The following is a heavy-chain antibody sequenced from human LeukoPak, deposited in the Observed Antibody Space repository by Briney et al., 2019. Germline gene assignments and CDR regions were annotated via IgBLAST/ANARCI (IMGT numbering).Heavy chain of an antibody. J-gene: IGHJ4*02. V-gene: IGHV4-61*02. Sequence: SETLSLTCTGSGGSISSGSYYWSWIRQPAGKGLEWIGRIYTSGSTNYNPSLKSRVTISVDTSKNQFSLKLSSVTAADTAVYYCARESYDFWSGYYPYFDYWGQGTLVTVSS. D-gene: IGHD3-3*01. CDR2: IYTSGST. CDR1: GGSISSGSYY. CDR3: ARESYDFWSGYYPYFDY.